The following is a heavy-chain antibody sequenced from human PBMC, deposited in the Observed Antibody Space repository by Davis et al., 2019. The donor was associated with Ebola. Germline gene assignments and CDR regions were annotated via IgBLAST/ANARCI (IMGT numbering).Heavy chain of an antibody. V-gene: IGHV1-3*01. CDR3: ARVDTMVQGRAFDI. J-gene: IGHJ3*02. Sequence: ASVKVSCKASGYTFTSYAMHWVRQAPGQRLEWMGWINAGNGNTKYSQKFQGRVTITRDTSASTAYMELSSLRSEDTAVYYCARVDTMVQGRAFDIWGQGTMVTVSS. D-gene: IGHD3-10*01. CDR1: GYTFTSYA. CDR2: INAGNGNT.